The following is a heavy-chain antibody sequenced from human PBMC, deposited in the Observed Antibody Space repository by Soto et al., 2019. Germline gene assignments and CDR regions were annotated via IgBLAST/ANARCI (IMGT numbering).Heavy chain of an antibody. Sequence: PGESLKISCKGSGYSFTSYWISWVRQMPGKGLEWMGRIDPSDSYTNYSPSFQGHVTISADKSISTAYLQWSSLKASDTAMYYCARTPTLDYYGSGSSNWFDPWGQGTLVTVSS. CDR2: IDPSDSYT. CDR3: ARTPTLDYYGSGSSNWFDP. V-gene: IGHV5-10-1*01. J-gene: IGHJ5*02. CDR1: GYSFTSYW. D-gene: IGHD3-10*01.